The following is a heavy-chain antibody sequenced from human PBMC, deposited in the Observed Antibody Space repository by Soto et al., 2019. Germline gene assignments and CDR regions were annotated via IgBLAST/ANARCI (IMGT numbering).Heavy chain of an antibody. CDR3: ARAPRLRMITFGGENLDAFDI. Sequence: EVQLVESGGGLVQPGGSLRLSCAASGFTVSSNYMSWVRQAPGKGLEWVSVIYSGGSTYYADSVKGRFTISRDNSKNTLYLQMNSLRAEDTAVYYCARAPRLRMITFGGENLDAFDIWGQGTMVTVSS. CDR2: IYSGGST. D-gene: IGHD3-16*01. CDR1: GFTVSSNY. J-gene: IGHJ3*02. V-gene: IGHV3-66*01.